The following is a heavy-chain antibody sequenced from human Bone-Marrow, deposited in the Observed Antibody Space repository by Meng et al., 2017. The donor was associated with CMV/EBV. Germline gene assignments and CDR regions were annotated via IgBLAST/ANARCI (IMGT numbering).Heavy chain of an antibody. CDR3: AKKVVPAATRSRGSDYYYGMDV. CDR2: IWYDGSNK. V-gene: IGHV3-33*06. CDR1: GFTFDDYA. Sequence: GESLKISCAASGFTFDDYAMHWVRQAPGKGLEWVAVIWYDGSNKYYADSVKGRFTISRDNSKNTLYLQMNSLRAEDTAVYYCAKKVVPAATRSRGSDYYYGMDVWGQGTTVTVSS. J-gene: IGHJ6*02. D-gene: IGHD2-2*01.